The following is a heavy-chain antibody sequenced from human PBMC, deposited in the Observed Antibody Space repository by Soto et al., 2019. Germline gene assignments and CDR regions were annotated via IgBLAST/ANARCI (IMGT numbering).Heavy chain of an antibody. CDR1: GGSLSGYS. D-gene: IGHD3-10*01. J-gene: IGHJ6*02. Sequence: SETLSLTCYVSGGSLSGYSWNWIRQPPGKGLEWIGEINHSGTTNFNPTLKSRVTISVETSKNQFFLKLTSVTAADTAMYFRAREKFGSGSFSYGMDVWGHGTTVTVSS. V-gene: IGHV4-34*01. CDR2: INHSGTT. CDR3: AREKFGSGSFSYGMDV.